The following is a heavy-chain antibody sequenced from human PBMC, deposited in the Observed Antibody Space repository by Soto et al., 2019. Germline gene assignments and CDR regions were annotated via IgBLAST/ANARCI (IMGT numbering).Heavy chain of an antibody. CDR3: ARGIKYGDYSRWFDP. Sequence: GGSLRLSCAASGFTFSDYYMSWIRQAPGKGLEWVSYISTSGSTINYADSVKGRFTISRDNAKNSLYLQMNSLRAEDTAVYYCARGIKYGDYSRWFDPWGPGTLVTVSS. J-gene: IGHJ5*02. D-gene: IGHD4-17*01. CDR1: GFTFSDYY. CDR2: ISTSGSTI. V-gene: IGHV3-11*01.